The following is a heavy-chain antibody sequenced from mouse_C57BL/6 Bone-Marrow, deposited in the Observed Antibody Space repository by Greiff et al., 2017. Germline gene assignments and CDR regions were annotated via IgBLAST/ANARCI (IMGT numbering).Heavy chain of an antibody. D-gene: IGHD2-3*01. CDR1: GYTFTSYW. CDR3: ARCYDGYFLGVAY. V-gene: IGHV1-69*01. CDR2: IDPSDSYT. Sequence: QVQLQQPGAELVMPGASVKLSCKASGYTFTSYWMHWVKQRLGQGLEWIGEIDPSDSYTNYNQKFKGKSTLTVDKSSSPAYMQLSSLTSEDSAVYYCARCYDGYFLGVAYWGQGTLVTVSA. J-gene: IGHJ3*01.